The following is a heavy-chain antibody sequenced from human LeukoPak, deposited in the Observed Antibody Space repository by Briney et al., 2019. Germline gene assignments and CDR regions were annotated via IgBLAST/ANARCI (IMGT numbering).Heavy chain of an antibody. CDR3: ARVYIVVVPAAVGGWFDP. D-gene: IGHD2-2*01. J-gene: IGHJ5*02. V-gene: IGHV4-59*01. CDR1: GGSINNYY. CDR2: IYYSGST. Sequence: PSETLSLTCTVSGGSINNYYWSWIRQPPGKGLEWIGYIYYSGSTNYNPPLKSRVTISVDTSKNQFSLKLSSVTAADTAVYYCARVYIVVVPAAVGGWFDPWGQGTLVTVSS.